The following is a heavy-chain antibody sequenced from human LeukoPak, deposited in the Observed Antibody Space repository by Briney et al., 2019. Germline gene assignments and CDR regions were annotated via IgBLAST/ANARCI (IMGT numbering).Heavy chain of an antibody. CDR1: GYTFTSYG. J-gene: IGHJ4*02. CDR3: ARDRQCGY. V-gene: IGHV1-18*01. D-gene: IGHD2-21*01. Sequence: ASVKVSCKASGYTFTSYGISWVRLAPGQGLEWMGWISPYNGNTNYAPKLQGRVTMTTDTATSTAYMELTSLTSDDTAVYYCARDRQCGYWGQGTLVTVSS. CDR2: ISPYNGNT.